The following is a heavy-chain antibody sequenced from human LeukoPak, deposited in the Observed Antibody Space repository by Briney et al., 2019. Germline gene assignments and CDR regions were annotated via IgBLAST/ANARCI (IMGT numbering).Heavy chain of an antibody. CDR1: GFTFDDYA. CDR3: AKDIAGQYDP. Sequence: GGSLRLSCAASGFTFDDYAMHWVRQAPGKDLEWVSLISGDGSSTYYADSVKGRFTVSRDNSKNSLFLQMNSPRTEDTALYYCAKDIAGQYDPWGQGTLVTVSS. CDR2: ISGDGSST. J-gene: IGHJ5*02. V-gene: IGHV3-43*02. D-gene: IGHD4-11*01.